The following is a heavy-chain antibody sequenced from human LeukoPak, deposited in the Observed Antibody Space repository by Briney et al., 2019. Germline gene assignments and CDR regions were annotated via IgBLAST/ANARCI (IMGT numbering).Heavy chain of an antibody. V-gene: IGHV3-48*01. CDR2: ISSSSSTI. CDR3: VWFGEDDAFDI. J-gene: IGHJ3*02. Sequence: GGSLRLSCAASGFTFSSYSMNWVRQAPGKGLEWVSYISSSSSTIYYADSVKGRFTISRDNAKNSLYLQMNSLRAEDTAVYYCVWFGEDDAFDIWGQGTMDTVSS. CDR1: GFTFSSYS. D-gene: IGHD3-10*01.